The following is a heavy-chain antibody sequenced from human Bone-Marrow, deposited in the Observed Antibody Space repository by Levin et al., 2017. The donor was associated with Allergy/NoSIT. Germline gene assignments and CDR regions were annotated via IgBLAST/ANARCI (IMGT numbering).Heavy chain of an antibody. Sequence: GESLKISCKASGYIFNEYWMHWVRQAPGQGLEWMGRINPNNGSTNYAQKFQGRVTMTRDTSINTVYLELSRLRSDDTAVYYCARDRIAFWTPLSYYYMDVWGKGTTVTVS. CDR1: GYIFNEYW. CDR3: ARDRIAFWTPLSYYYMDV. CDR2: INPNNGST. D-gene: IGHD3/OR15-3a*01. J-gene: IGHJ6*03. V-gene: IGHV1-2*06.